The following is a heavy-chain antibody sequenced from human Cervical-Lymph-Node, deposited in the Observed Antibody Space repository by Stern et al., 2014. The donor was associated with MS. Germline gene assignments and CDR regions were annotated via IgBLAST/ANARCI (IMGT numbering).Heavy chain of an antibody. V-gene: IGHV2-5*02. CDR3: ARNRNYYDRSDLFDY. CDR2: IYWDDDK. D-gene: IGHD3-22*01. CDR1: GFSLSTSGVG. Sequence: QITLKESGPTLVKPTQTLTLTCTFSGFSLSTSGVGVGWIRQPPGKALEWLALIYWDDDKRYSPSLKSRLTITKDTSKTQVVLTMTNMDPVDTATDYCARNRNYYDRSDLFDYWGQGTLVTVSS. J-gene: IGHJ4*02.